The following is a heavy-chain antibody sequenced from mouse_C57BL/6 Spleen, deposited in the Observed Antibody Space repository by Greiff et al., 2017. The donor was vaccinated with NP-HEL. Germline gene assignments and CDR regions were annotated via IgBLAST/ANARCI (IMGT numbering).Heavy chain of an antibody. Sequence: QVQLQQPGAELVKPGASVKMSCKASGYTFTSYWITWVKQRPGQGLEWIGDIYPGSGSTNYNEKFKSKATLTVDTSSSTAYMQLSSLTSEDSAVYYCAREDSSGYGVFAYWGQGTLVTVSA. D-gene: IGHD3-2*02. J-gene: IGHJ3*01. CDR1: GYTFTSYW. CDR2: IYPGSGST. CDR3: AREDSSGYGVFAY. V-gene: IGHV1-55*01.